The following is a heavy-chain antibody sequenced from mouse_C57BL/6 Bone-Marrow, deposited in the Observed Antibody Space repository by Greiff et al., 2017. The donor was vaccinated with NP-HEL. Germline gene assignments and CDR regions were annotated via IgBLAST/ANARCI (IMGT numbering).Heavy chain of an antibody. D-gene: IGHD3-3*01. CDR3: AREGGAVVRGDY. Sequence: QVQLQQSGAELVRPGSSVKLSCKASGYTFTSYWMHWVKQRPIQGLEWIGNIDPSDSETHYNQKFKDKATLTVDKSSSTAYMQLSSLTSEDSAVYYCAREGGAVVRGDYWGQGTTLTVSS. CDR2: IDPSDSET. CDR1: GYTFTSYW. V-gene: IGHV1-52*01. J-gene: IGHJ2*01.